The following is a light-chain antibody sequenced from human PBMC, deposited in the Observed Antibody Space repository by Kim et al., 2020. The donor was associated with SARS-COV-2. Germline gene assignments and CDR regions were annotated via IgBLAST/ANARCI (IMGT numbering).Light chain of an antibody. V-gene: IGLV4-69*01. J-gene: IGLJ3*02. CDR2: LNSDGSH. CDR3: QTWGTGIHWV. CDR1: SGHSSYD. Sequence: VQLTWTVSSGHSSYDSAWQQQQQEKGSGYWMKLNSDGSHRKGDGIPDRFSGSSSGAERYLTISSLQSEDEADYYCQTWGTGIHWVFGGGTQLTVL.